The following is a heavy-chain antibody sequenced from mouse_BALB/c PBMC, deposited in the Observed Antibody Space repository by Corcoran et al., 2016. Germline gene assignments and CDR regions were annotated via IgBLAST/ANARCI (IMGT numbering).Heavy chain of an antibody. J-gene: IGHJ4*01. CDR1: GYAFTNYL. CDR3: ARSGRPYYAMDY. V-gene: IGHV1-54*01. Sequence: QVQLRQSGAELVTPGTSVTVSCKASGYAFTNYLIEWVKQRPGQGLEWIGVINPGSGDTNYNEKFKGKETLTAYKSSITAYMQLSSLTSDESAVYFCARSGRPYYAMDYWGQGTSVTVSS. CDR2: INPGSGDT.